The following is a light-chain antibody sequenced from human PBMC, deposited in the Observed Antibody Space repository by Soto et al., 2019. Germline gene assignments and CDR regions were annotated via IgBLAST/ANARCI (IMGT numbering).Light chain of an antibody. CDR3: QQYTNRSPWT. CDR1: QSVSTN. J-gene: IGKJ1*01. CDR2: GAS. V-gene: IGKV3-15*01. Sequence: EIVMTQSPATLSGSPGERATLSCRASQSVSTNLAWYQQKPGQAPRLLIYGASTRATGIPARFSGSGSGTEYTLTISSLQSDDVAVYYCQQYTNRSPWTFGQGTKVDI.